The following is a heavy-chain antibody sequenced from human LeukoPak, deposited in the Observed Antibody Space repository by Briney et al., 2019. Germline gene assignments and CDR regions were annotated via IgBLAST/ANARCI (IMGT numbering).Heavy chain of an antibody. CDR3: ARNPGYSSSWYPFDH. CDR1: GYTFTGHY. V-gene: IGHV1-2*02. Sequence: ASMKVSCKASGYTFTGHYMHWVRQAPGQGLEWMGWINPNSGGTNYAQKFQGRVTMTRDTSISTAYMELSRLRSDDTAVYHCARNPGYSSSWYPFDHWGQGTLVTVSS. J-gene: IGHJ4*02. D-gene: IGHD6-13*01. CDR2: INPNSGGT.